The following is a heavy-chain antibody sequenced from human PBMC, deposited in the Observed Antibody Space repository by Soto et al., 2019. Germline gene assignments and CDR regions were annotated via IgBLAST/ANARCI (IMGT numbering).Heavy chain of an antibody. CDR3: ARSERITIFGEAMGAYDS. D-gene: IGHD3-3*01. Sequence: QVQLQESGPGLVKPSGTLSLTCAVSGGSISSSNWWRWVRQPPGKGLEWVGQIYHSGSTNYNPSLESRVTISVDKSKNQFYRMLSSVTAADTAVYYCARSERITIFGEAMGAYDSWGQATMVTISS. J-gene: IGHJ3*01. V-gene: IGHV4-4*02. CDR2: IYHSGST. CDR1: GGSISSSNW.